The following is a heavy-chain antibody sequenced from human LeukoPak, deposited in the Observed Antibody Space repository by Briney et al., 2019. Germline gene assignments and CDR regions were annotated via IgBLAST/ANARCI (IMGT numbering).Heavy chain of an antibody. CDR3: ARAGSIWSGILDY. V-gene: IGHV4-31*03. CDR1: GGSISSGGYY. D-gene: IGHD3-3*01. CDR2: IYYSGST. Sequence: SETLSLTCTVSGGSISSGGYYWSWIRQHPGTGLEWIGYIYYSGSTYYNPSLKSRVTISVDTSKNQFSLKLSSVTAADTAVYYCARAGSIWSGILDYWGQGTLVTVSS. J-gene: IGHJ4*02.